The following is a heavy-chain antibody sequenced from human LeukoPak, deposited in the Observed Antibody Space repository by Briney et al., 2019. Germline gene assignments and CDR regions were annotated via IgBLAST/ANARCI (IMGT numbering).Heavy chain of an antibody. Sequence: GGSLRLSCAPSGFTFSTYWMTWVRQAPGKGLEWVANIKQDGSEEYYVDSVKGRFTISKDNAKNSLYLQMNSLRAEDTAVYYCANYCSSTSCYFDYWGQGTLVTVSS. CDR1: GFTFSTYW. CDR3: ANYCSSTSCYFDY. V-gene: IGHV3-7*03. D-gene: IGHD2-2*01. CDR2: IKQDGSEE. J-gene: IGHJ4*02.